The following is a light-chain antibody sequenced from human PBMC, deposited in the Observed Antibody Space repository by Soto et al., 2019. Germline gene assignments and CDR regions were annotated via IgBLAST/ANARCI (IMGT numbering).Light chain of an antibody. CDR1: QSVSSNF. CDR2: GAS. V-gene: IGKV3-20*01. CDR3: QQYGNSPPDT. J-gene: IGKJ2*01. Sequence: EIVLTQSPGTLSLSPGERATLSCRASQSVSSNFLAWYQQRPGQAPRLLIYGASSRATGIPDRFSGSGSGTDFPLTITGLEAEDFAVYYCQQYGNSPPDTFGQGTKLEIK.